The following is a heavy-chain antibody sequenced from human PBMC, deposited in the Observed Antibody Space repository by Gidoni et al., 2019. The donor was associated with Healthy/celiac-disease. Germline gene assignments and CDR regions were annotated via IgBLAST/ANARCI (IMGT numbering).Heavy chain of an antibody. Sequence: QLQLQESGPGLVTPSETLSLTCTVSGGSISSSSYYWGWIRQPPGKGLEWIGSIYYSGSTYYNPSLKSRVTISVDTSKNQFSLKLSSVTAADTAVYYCARVKAEYYFDYWGQGTLVTVSS. V-gene: IGHV4-39*07. CDR2: IYYSGST. D-gene: IGHD3-10*01. J-gene: IGHJ4*02. CDR1: GGSISSSSYY. CDR3: ARVKAEYYFDY.